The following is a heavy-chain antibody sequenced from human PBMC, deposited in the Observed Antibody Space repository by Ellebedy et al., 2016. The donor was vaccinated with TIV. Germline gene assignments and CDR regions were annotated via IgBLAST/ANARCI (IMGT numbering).Heavy chain of an antibody. D-gene: IGHD6-19*01. CDR3: ARARSSGWLHTPDY. CDR2: INPSGGST. Sequence: AASVKVSCQASGYAFTGDYMHWARQAPGQGLEWMGIINPSGGSTTYAQKLQGRLTMTRDTSTSTVYMELSSLRSEDTAVYYCARARSSGWLHTPDYWGQGLLVTVSS. CDR1: GYAFTGDY. V-gene: IGHV1-46*04. J-gene: IGHJ4*02.